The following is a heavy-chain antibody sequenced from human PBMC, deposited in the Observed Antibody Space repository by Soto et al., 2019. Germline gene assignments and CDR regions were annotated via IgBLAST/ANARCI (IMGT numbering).Heavy chain of an antibody. CDR1: GFMFSTYG. V-gene: IGHV3-30*18. CDR2: VSLDGTNK. Sequence: QVQLVDSGGGVVQPGRSLRLSCTASGFMFSTYGMHWVRQAPGKGLEWVALVSLDGTNKYYADSVKGRFTISRDNSKNKLYLEMDSLRAEDTAVYYCAKDKSHCWGGACKDYFDHWGQGTLVTVSS. CDR3: AKDKSHCWGGACKDYFDH. J-gene: IGHJ4*02. D-gene: IGHD2-21*02.